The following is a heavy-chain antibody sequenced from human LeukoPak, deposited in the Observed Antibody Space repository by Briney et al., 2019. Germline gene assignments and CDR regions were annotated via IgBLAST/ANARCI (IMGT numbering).Heavy chain of an antibody. CDR3: GKGRTGYSYGYGIDS. Sequence: GGSLRLSCAASGFTFSSYWMSWVRQAPGKGLEWVANIKQDGIEKYYVDSVKGRFTISRDNSKNTLYLQMNSLRAEDTAVYYCGKGRTGYSYGYGIDSWGQGTLVTVSS. CDR2: IKQDGIEK. J-gene: IGHJ4*02. V-gene: IGHV3-7*03. D-gene: IGHD5-18*01. CDR1: GFTFSSYW.